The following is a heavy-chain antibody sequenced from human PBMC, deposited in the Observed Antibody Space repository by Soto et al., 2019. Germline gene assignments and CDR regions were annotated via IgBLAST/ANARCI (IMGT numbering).Heavy chain of an antibody. CDR1: GRTFSNYA. D-gene: IGHD6-13*01. CDR2: IIPMFGTA. CDR3: ARGSIAAVGPGPGY. V-gene: IGHV1-69*01. Sequence: QVQLVQSGAEGKKPGSSVKVSCKASGRTFSNYAISWVRQAPGQGLEWMGGIIPMFGTATYAQKFQGRVTITADESTSTDDMGLSSLRYEDTAVYYCARGSIAAVGPGPGYWGQGTLVTVSS. J-gene: IGHJ4*02.